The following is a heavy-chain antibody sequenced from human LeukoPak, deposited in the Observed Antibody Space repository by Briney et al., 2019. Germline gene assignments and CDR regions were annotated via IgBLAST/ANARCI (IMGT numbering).Heavy chain of an antibody. CDR1: GGSISSSSYY. J-gene: IGHJ6*03. CDR3: ARNPLPKQQLVHLYYYYMDG. D-gene: IGHD6-13*01. V-gene: IGHV4-39*01. CDR2: IYYSGST. Sequence: SETLSLTCTVSGGSISSSSYYWDWIRQPPGKGLEWIGNIYYSGSTYYNPSLKSRVTISVDTSKNQFSLKLTSVTAADTAVYYCARNPLPKQQLVHLYYYYMDGWGKGTTVTVSS.